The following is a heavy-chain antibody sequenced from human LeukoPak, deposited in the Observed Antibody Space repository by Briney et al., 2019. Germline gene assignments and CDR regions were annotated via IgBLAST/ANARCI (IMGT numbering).Heavy chain of an antibody. V-gene: IGHV3-74*01. CDR1: GFTFSSYW. D-gene: IGHD4-17*01. CDR2: INSDGSST. CDR3: ARSTTHPYYYYMDV. J-gene: IGHJ6*03. Sequence: PGGSLRLSCAASGFTFSSYWTHWVRQAPGKGLLWVSRINSDGSSTSYADSVKGRFTISRDNAKNTLYLQMNSLRAEDKAVYYCARSTTHPYYYYMDVWGKGTTVTISS.